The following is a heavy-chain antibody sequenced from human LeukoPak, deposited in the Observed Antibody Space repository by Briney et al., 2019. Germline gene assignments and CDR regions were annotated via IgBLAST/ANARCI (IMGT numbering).Heavy chain of an antibody. J-gene: IGHJ6*02. D-gene: IGHD5-12*01. CDR2: MSGNA. CDR1: GFTFNKYA. CDR3: AKTTRYSNSPMDV. V-gene: IGHV3-23*01. Sequence: GGSLRLPCVASGFTFNKYAMSWVRQGPGKGLEWVSAMSGNAYYADSVKGRFTISRDDSKNTLYLQMNSLRAEDTAVYYCAKTTRYSNSPMDVWGQGTTVTVSS.